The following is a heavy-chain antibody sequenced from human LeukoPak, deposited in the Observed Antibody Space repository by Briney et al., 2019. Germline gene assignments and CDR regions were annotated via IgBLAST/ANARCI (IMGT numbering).Heavy chain of an antibody. D-gene: IGHD6-13*01. J-gene: IGHJ4*02. CDR1: GFTFSSYS. CDR3: ARDRLAAKDFDY. Sequence: GGSLRLSCAASGFTFSSYSMNWVRQAPGKGLEWVSSISSSSSYIYYADSVKGRFTISRDNAKNSLYLQMNSLRAEDTAVYYCARDRLAAKDFDYWGQGTLVTVSS. CDR2: ISSSSSYI. V-gene: IGHV3-21*01.